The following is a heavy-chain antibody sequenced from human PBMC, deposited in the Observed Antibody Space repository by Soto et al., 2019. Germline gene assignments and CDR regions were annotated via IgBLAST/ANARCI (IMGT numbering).Heavy chain of an antibody. CDR2: INAGNGNT. V-gene: IGHV1-3*01. CDR1: GYTFTSYA. J-gene: IGHJ4*02. D-gene: IGHD3-3*01. CDR3: ARSMLYDFWSGYFDY. Sequence: ASVKVSCKASGYTFTSYAMHWVRQAPGQRLEWMGWINAGNGNTKYSQKFQGRVTITRDTSASTAYMELSSLRSEDTAVYYCARSMLYDFWSGYFDYWGQGTLVTVSS.